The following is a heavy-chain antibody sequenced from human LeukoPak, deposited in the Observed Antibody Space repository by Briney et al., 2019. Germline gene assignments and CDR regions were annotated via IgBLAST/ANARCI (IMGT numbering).Heavy chain of an antibody. CDR2: IHYSRST. J-gene: IGHJ5*02. CDR1: GGSISSYN. V-gene: IGHV4-59*01. D-gene: IGHD5-24*01. CDR3: ARGKDGYNP. Sequence: SETLSLTCTVSGGSISSYNWSWIRQSPGKGLEWIGYIHYSRSTNYNPSLKSRVTISVDSSKNQLSLKLSSVTAADTAVYYCARGKDGYNPWGQGTLVTVSS.